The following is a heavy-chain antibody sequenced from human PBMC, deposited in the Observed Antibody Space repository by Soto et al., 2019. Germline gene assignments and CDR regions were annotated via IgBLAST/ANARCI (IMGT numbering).Heavy chain of an antibody. CDR2: ISHDGDKE. J-gene: IGHJ5*02. V-gene: IGHV3-30*18. CDR3: AKAVFTIVGEGFDP. Sequence: QEQLVESGGGVVQPGSSLRLSCAASGFAFRSYGMHWVRQAPGKGLEWVALISHDGDKEYYADSVKGRFTISRDNSENTLCLRMNSLTADDSAVYFCAKAVFTIVGEGFDPWGQGTRVTVSS. D-gene: IGHD3-3*01. CDR1: GFAFRSYG.